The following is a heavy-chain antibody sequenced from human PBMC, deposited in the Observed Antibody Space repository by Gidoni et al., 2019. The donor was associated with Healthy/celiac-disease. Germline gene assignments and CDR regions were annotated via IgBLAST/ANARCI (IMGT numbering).Heavy chain of an antibody. CDR2: IKSKTDGGTT. Sequence: EVQLVESGGGLVKPGGSLRLSCAASGFTFSNAWMSWVRQATGKGLEWVGRIKSKTDGGTTDYAAPVKGRFTISRDDSKNTLYLQMNSLKTEDTAVYYCTTDPSVAWEDIVVVVAARGQGTLVTVSS. V-gene: IGHV3-15*01. J-gene: IGHJ4*02. CDR3: TTDPSVAWEDIVVVVAA. CDR1: GFTFSNAW. D-gene: IGHD2-15*01.